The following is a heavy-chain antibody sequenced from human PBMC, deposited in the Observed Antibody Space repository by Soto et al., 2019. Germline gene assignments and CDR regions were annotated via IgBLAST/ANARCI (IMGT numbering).Heavy chain of an antibody. CDR3: ARALRSGGSCYPDY. CDR1: GGSISSYY. CDR2: IYYSGST. Sequence: QVQLQESGPGLVKPSETLSLTCTVSGGSISSYYWTWIRQPPGQGMEWIGYIYYSGSTNYSPTLKSRVTISIDTSKNPLSLKLSSLTAADTAVYYCARALRSGGSCYPDYWGQGTLVTVSS. D-gene: IGHD2-15*01. V-gene: IGHV4-59*01. J-gene: IGHJ4*02.